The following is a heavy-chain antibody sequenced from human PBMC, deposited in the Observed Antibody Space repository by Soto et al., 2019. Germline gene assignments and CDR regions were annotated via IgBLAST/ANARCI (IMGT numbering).Heavy chain of an antibody. J-gene: IGHJ4*02. V-gene: IGHV1-18*01. CDR3: ARIPIETADGYFEY. D-gene: IGHD7-27*01. CDR1: GYTFTSYG. CDR2: ISAYNGNT. Sequence: ASVKVSCKASGYTFTSYGISWVRQAPGQGLEWMGWISAYNGNTNYAQKLQGRVTMTTDTSTSTAYMELRSLRSDDTAVYYCARIPIETADGYFEYWGQGTLVTVSS.